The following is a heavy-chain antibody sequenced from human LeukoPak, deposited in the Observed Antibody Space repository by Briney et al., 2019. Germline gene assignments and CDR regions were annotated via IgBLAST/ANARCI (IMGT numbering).Heavy chain of an antibody. J-gene: IGHJ1*01. V-gene: IGHV3-23*01. CDR2: ISGSGGST. CDR1: GFTFSSYA. Sequence: GGSLRLSCAASGFTFSSYAMSWVRQAPGKGLEWVSAISGSGGSTYYADSVKGRFTISRDNSKNTLYLQMNSLRAEDTAVYYCAKVQYCSGGSCFEYFQHWGQGTLVTVSS. CDR3: AKVQYCSGGSCFEYFQH. D-gene: IGHD2-15*01.